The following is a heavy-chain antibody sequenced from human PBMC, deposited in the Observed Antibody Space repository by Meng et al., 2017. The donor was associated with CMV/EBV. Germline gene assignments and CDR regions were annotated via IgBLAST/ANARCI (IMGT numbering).Heavy chain of an antibody. V-gene: IGHV1-46*01. Sequence: ASVKVSCKASGYTFTSYYMHWVRQAPGQGLEWMGIINPSGGSTSYAQKFQGRVTMTRDTSTSTVYMELSSLRSEDTAVYYCARGHPQGQLAYYYYGMDVWGQGTTVIVSS. D-gene: IGHD6-6*01. CDR2: INPSGGST. CDR3: ARGHPQGQLAYYYYGMDV. CDR1: GYTFTSYY. J-gene: IGHJ6*02.